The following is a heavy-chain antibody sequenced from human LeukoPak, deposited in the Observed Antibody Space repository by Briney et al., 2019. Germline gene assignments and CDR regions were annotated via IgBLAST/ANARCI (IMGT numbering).Heavy chain of an antibody. CDR3: ASSDDILTGYYKGLDN. V-gene: IGHV4-34*01. Sequence: PSETLSLTCAVYGGSFSGYYWSWIRQPPGKGLEWIGEINHSGSTNYNPSLKSRVTISADTSKNQFSLKLSSVTAADTAVYYCASSDDILTGYYKGLDNWGQGTLVTVSS. CDR2: INHSGST. J-gene: IGHJ4*02. CDR1: GGSFSGYY. D-gene: IGHD3-9*01.